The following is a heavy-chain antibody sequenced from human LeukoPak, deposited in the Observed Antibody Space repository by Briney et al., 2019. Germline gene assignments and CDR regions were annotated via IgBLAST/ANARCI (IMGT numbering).Heavy chain of an antibody. CDR2: IYYSGST. J-gene: IGHJ5*02. CDR3: ARDTGYHVSSGYLNWFDP. V-gene: IGHV4-59*12. Sequence: SETLSLTCTVSGGSISSYYWSWIRQPPGKGLEWIGYIYYSGSTNYNPSLKSRVTISVGTSKNQLSLKLSSVTAADTAMYYCARDTGYHVSSGYLNWFDPWGQGTLVTVSS. CDR1: GGSISSYY. D-gene: IGHD3-22*01.